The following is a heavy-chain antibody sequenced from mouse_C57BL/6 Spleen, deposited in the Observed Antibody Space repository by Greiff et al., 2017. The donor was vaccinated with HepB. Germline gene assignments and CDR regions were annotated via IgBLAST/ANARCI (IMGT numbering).Heavy chain of an antibody. V-gene: IGHV14-1*01. Sequence: VQLQQSGAELVRPGASVKLSCTASGFNIKDYYMHWVKQRPEQGLEWIGRIDPEDGDTEYAPKFQGKATMTADTSSNTAYLQLSSLTSEDTAVYYCTNRYYYGYWYFDVWGTGTTVTVSS. D-gene: IGHD1-1*01. J-gene: IGHJ1*03. CDR2: IDPEDGDT. CDR3: TNRYYYGYWYFDV. CDR1: GFNIKDYY.